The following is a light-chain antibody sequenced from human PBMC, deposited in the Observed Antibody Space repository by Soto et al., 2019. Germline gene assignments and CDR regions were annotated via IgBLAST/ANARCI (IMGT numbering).Light chain of an antibody. CDR2: GNN. CDR3: AAWDDSLNGVV. Sequence: QSVLTQPPSASGTPGQRFTISCSGSSSNIGSNTVNWYQQLPGTAPKLLIYGNNQRPSGVPDRFSGSKSGTSASLAISGLQSEDEADYYCAAWDDSLNGVVFGGGTKLTVL. J-gene: IGLJ2*01. V-gene: IGLV1-44*01. CDR1: SSNIGSNT.